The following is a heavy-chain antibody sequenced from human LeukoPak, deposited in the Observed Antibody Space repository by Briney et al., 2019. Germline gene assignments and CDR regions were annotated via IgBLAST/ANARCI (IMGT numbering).Heavy chain of an antibody. Sequence: PSQTLSLTCTVSGGSISSGDYYLSWIRQPPGKGLEWIGYIYYSGSTCYNPSLKSRVTISVDTSKNQFSLELSSVTAADTAVYYCARNLQYGVDAWWFDPWGQGTLVTVSS. V-gene: IGHV4-30-4*08. J-gene: IGHJ5*02. CDR3: ARNLQYGVDAWWFDP. CDR2: IYYSGST. D-gene: IGHD4-11*01. CDR1: GGSISSGDYY.